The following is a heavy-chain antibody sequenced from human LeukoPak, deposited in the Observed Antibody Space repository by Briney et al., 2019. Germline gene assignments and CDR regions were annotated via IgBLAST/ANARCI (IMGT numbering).Heavy chain of an antibody. CDR3: ARDRDGIALIRDRRYYYMDV. CDR1: GFTFSSYS. V-gene: IGHV3-21*01. J-gene: IGHJ6*03. Sequence: GGSLRLSCAASGFTFSSYSMNWVRQAPGKGLEWVSSISSSSSYIYYADSVKGRFTISRDNAKNSLYLQMNSLRAEDTAVYYCARDRDGIALIRDRRYYYMDVWGKGTTVTVSS. CDR2: ISSSSSYI. D-gene: IGHD3-10*01.